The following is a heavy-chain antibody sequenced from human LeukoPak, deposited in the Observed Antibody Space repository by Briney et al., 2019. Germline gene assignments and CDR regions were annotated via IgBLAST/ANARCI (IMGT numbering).Heavy chain of an antibody. CDR1: GGTFSSYA. Sequence: SVKVSCKASGGTFSSYAISWVRQAPGQGLEWMGGIIPIFGTANYAQKFQGRVTITADESTSTAYMELSSLRSEDTAVYYCARTDSGSSGAHYYYYYMDVWGKGTTVTISS. CDR2: IIPIFGTA. J-gene: IGHJ6*03. CDR3: ARTDSGSSGAHYYYYYMDV. V-gene: IGHV1-69*13. D-gene: IGHD1-26*01.